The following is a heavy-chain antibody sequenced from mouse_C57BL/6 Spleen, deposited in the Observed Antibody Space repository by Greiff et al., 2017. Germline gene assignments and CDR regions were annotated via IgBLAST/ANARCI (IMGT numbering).Heavy chain of an antibody. D-gene: IGHD2-4*01. J-gene: IGHJ2*01. Sequence: EVKLVESGGGLVQPGGSMKLSCVASGFTFSNYWMNWVRQSPEKGLEWVAQIRLKSDNYATHYAVSVKGRFTISRDDSKSSVYLQMNNLRAEDTGIYYCASDYYYFDYWGQGTTLTVSS. CDR3: ASDYYYFDY. CDR1: GFTFSNYW. CDR2: IRLKSDNYAT. V-gene: IGHV6-3*01.